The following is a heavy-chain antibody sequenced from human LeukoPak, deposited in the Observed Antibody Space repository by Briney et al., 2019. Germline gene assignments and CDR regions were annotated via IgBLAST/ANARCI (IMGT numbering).Heavy chain of an antibody. CDR3: ARDYDYVPDF. CDR2: IDAYNGNT. D-gene: IGHD3-16*01. CDR1: GYTFTSNG. V-gene: IGHV1-18*01. J-gene: IGHJ4*02. Sequence: ASVKVSCKASGYTFTSNGISWVRQAPGQGLEWMGWIDAYNGNTNYAQKFQGRVTITTDTSTTTAYMEMRSLRFDDTAVYYCARDYDYVPDFWGQGTLVTVSS.